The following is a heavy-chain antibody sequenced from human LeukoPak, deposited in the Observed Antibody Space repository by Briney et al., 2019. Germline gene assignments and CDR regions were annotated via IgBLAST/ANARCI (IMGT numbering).Heavy chain of an antibody. V-gene: IGHV5-51*01. CDR3: ARRQYYYDSSGFNWFDP. CDR1: GYSFSNYW. CDR2: IYPDESNT. D-gene: IGHD3-22*01. J-gene: IGHJ5*02. Sequence: GESLKISCEGSGYSFSNYWIGWVRQMPGKGLEWMGNIYPDESNTRYSPSFQGQVTISADKSISTAYLQWSSLKASDAAMYYCARRQYYYDSSGFNWFDPWGQGTLVTVSS.